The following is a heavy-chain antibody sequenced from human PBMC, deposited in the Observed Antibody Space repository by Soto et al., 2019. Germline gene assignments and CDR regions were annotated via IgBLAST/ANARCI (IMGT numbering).Heavy chain of an antibody. J-gene: IGHJ5*02. CDR1: GFTFSNYG. Sequence: HPVGSLRLSCAASGFTFSNYGMHWVRQAPGKGLEWVAIISFDGNNKYYSDSVKGRFTISRDNSKNMVFLQMNSLRPEDTAVYYCVKPKEHFYDSSPGETWGQGTPVTVSS. CDR2: ISFDGNNK. D-gene: IGHD3-22*01. V-gene: IGHV3-30*18. CDR3: VKPKEHFYDSSPGET.